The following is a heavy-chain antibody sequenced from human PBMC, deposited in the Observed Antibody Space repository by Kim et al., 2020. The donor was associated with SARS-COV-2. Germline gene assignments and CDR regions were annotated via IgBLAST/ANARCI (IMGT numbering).Heavy chain of an antibody. CDR1: GFTFSSYD. CDR2: IGTAGDT. V-gene: IGHV3-13*04. J-gene: IGHJ6*02. CDR3: ARDQGWEQGMDV. D-gene: IGHD1-26*01. Sequence: GGSLRLSCAASGFTFSSYDMHWVRQATGKGLEWVSAIGTAGDTYYPGSVKGRFTISRENAKNSLYLQMNSLRAGDTAVYYCARDQGWEQGMDVWGQGTTVTVSS.